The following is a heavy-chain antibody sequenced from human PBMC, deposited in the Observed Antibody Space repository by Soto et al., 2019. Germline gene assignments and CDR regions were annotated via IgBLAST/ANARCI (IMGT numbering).Heavy chain of an antibody. CDR1: GLTFSSYG. CDR2: ISAYNGNT. V-gene: IGHV1-18*01. CDR3: ARGRIPTEPYYFDY. D-gene: IGHD1-1*01. Sequence: ASVKVSLKASGLTFSSYGIQWVGPAPGQGLEWMGWISAYNGNTNYAQKLQGRVTMTTDTSTSTAYMELRSLRSDDTAVYYCARGRIPTEPYYFDYWGQGTLVTVSS. J-gene: IGHJ4*02.